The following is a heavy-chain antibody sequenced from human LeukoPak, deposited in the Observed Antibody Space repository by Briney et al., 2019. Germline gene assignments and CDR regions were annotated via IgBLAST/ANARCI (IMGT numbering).Heavy chain of an antibody. CDR2: ISTDGKDK. V-gene: IGHV3-30*18. CDR3: AKDQKWGPADYYFDS. Sequence: AGSLRLSCAAARFTLSNYAMHWVRQAPGKGLEWVTVISTDGKDKKYADSLKGRFAISRDNPKNTLDLQMTSLRAEDTAVYYCAKDQKWGPADYYFDSWGQGTLVTVSS. J-gene: IGHJ4*02. D-gene: IGHD2-2*01. CDR1: RFTLSNYA.